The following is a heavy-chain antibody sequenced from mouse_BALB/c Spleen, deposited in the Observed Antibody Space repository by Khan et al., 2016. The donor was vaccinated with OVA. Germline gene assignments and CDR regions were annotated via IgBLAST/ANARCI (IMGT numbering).Heavy chain of an antibody. CDR3: ARGRGY. V-gene: IGHV3-2*02. J-gene: IGHJ2*01. CDR1: GYSITSDYA. Sequence: EVQLQESGPGLVKPSQSLSLTCTVTGYSITSDYAWNWIRQFPGNKLEWMGYISYSGRTSYNPSLKSRISITRDTSKNQFFLQLISVTTEDTATXYCARGRGYWGQGTTLTVSS. CDR2: ISYSGRT.